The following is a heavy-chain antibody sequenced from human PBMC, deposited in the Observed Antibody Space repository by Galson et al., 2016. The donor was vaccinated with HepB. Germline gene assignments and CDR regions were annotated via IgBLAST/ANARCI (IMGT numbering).Heavy chain of an antibody. V-gene: IGHV4-61*02. CDR3: ARDRYHSGAWFNP. CDR1: GDSISSGNYF. Sequence: TLSLTCTVSGDSISSGNYFWTWIRQPAGKELEWLGRPHVRERTDYNPSLKSRLDISFHTSKNQFPLKLNSVTAADTTVYYCARDRYHSGAWFNPRGQGTLVTVSS. CDR2: PHVRERT. J-gene: IGHJ5*02. D-gene: IGHD6-19*01.